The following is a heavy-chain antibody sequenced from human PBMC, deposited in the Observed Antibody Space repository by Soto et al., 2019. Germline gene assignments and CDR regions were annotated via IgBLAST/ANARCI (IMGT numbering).Heavy chain of an antibody. D-gene: IGHD3-16*01. Sequence: QVQLVQSGDEVKKPGASVKVSCKASGYIFLNYGIAWVRQAPGQGLESMGLISPYTGNTDSATKVQGRLTMTTDTSTSTAYMDLGSLTSDDTAVYYCVMVDNYVTPTPQDVWGQGTTVTVSS. CDR1: GYIFLNYG. CDR3: VMVDNYVTPTPQDV. CDR2: ISPYTGNT. J-gene: IGHJ6*02. V-gene: IGHV1-18*01.